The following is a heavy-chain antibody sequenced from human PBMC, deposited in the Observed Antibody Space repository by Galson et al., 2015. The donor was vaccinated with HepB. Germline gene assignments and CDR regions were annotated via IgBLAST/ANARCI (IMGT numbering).Heavy chain of an antibody. CDR3: VKPKHILWSVRGAGWYFDL. CDR2: ISYDGSHK. Sequence: SLRLSCAVSGFTFNNYGMHWVRQAPGKGLEWVAVISYDGSHKYYTDSVKGRFTISRDNSQSTLYLQMNSLGPEDTAVYYCVKPKHILWSVRGAGWYFDLWGRGTLVTVSS. D-gene: IGHD3-10*01. CDR1: GFTFNNYG. V-gene: IGHV3-30*18. J-gene: IGHJ2*01.